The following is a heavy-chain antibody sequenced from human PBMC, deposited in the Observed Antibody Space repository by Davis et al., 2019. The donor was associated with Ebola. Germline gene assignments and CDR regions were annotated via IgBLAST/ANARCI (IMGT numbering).Heavy chain of an antibody. V-gene: IGHV3-7*03. Sequence: GESLKISCAASGFIFSNYWMSWVRQAPGKGPEWVAIIKQDGGEKYYVDSVKGRFTISRDNAKNSVFLQMNSLRGEDTALYYCAREGRLWFGELFYYYGMDVWGKGTTVTVSS. J-gene: IGHJ6*04. CDR2: IKQDGGEK. CDR3: AREGRLWFGELFYYYGMDV. D-gene: IGHD3-10*01. CDR1: GFIFSNYW.